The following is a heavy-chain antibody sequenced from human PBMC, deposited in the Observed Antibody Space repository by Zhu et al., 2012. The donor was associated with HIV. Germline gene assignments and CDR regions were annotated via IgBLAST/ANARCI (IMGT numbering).Heavy chain of an antibody. J-gene: IGHJ3*01. CDR3: AHIRTSGWYSYAFDV. D-gene: IGHD6-19*01. Sequence: QVQLQESGPGLVKPSETLSLTCTVSGGSISSSFYYWGWIRQPPGKGLEWIGSIYYSGSTYYNPSLKSRVTISVDTSKNQFSLKLSSVTAADTALYYCAHIRTSGWYSYAFDVWGQGTMVTVSS. V-gene: IGHV4-39*01. CDR2: IYYSGST. CDR1: GGSISSSFYY.